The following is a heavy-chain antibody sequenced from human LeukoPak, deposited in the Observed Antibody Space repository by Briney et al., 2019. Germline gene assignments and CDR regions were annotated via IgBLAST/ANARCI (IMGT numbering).Heavy chain of an antibody. CDR3: ASGPRPRITRVRGVPSYCFDY. Sequence: ASVKVSCKASGYTFTSSAINWVRHATGPGNEWMGWVNPNSGNTGYAQQFQGRVTMTRNTSISTAYMELSSLRSEDTPVYYCASGPRPRITRVRGVPSYCFDYWGQGTLVTVSS. V-gene: IGHV1-8*01. CDR1: GYTFTSSA. CDR2: VNPNSGNT. J-gene: IGHJ4*02. D-gene: IGHD3-10*01.